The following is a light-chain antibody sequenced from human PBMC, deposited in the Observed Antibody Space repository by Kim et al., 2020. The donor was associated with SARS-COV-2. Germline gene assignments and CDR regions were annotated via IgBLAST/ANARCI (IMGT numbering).Light chain of an antibody. CDR3: QQRSNWL. CDR1: QSVSSY. CDR2: DAS. J-gene: IGKJ2*01. V-gene: IGKV3-11*01. Sequence: EIVLTQSPATLSLSPGERATLSCRASQSVSSYLAWYNQKPGQAPSLLIYDASNRATGIPARFSGSGSGTDFTLTISSLEPEDFAVYYCQQRSNWLFGQGTRLEI.